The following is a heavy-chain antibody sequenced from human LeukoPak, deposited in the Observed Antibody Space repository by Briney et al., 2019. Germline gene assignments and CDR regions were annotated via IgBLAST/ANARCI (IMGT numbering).Heavy chain of an antibody. Sequence: GASVKVSCKASGYIFTSYFMHWVRQAPGQGLEWMGWINPNSGGTNYAQKFQGRVTMTRDTSISTAYMELSRLRSDDTAVYYCARDLRYCSGGSCYSYYYYYYMDVWGKGTTVTVSS. CDR2: INPNSGGT. D-gene: IGHD2-15*01. J-gene: IGHJ6*03. CDR3: ARDLRYCSGGSCYSYYYYYYMDV. V-gene: IGHV1-2*02. CDR1: GYIFTSYF.